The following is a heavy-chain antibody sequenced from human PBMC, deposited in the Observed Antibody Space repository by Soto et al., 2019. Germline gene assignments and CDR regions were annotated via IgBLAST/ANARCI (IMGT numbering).Heavy chain of an antibody. Sequence: EVQLVESGGGLVKPGGSLRLSCAASGFTFSNAWMNWVRQAPGKGLEWVGRIKSKTDGGTTDYAAPVKGRFTISRXDXKXKLYLQMNSLKTEDTAVYYCTTDPMEGSGSYYAIDYWGQGTLVTVSS. CDR3: TTDPMEGSGSYYAIDY. V-gene: IGHV3-15*07. CDR1: GFTFSNAW. D-gene: IGHD3-10*01. CDR2: IKSKTDGGTT. J-gene: IGHJ4*02.